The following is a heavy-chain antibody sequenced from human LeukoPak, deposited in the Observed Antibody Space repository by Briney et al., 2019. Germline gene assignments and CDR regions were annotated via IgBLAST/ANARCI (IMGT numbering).Heavy chain of an antibody. V-gene: IGHV1-8*01. J-gene: IGHJ4*02. Sequence: ASVKVSCKASGYTFNNYDINWVRQAPGQGLEWMGWMNPNSGNTGYAQKFQGRVTMTRNTSISTAYMELSSLRSEDTAVYYCARGLGYSSSAVDYWGQGTLVTVSS. CDR3: ARGLGYSSSAVDY. CDR2: MNPNSGNT. D-gene: IGHD6-13*01. CDR1: GYTFNNYD.